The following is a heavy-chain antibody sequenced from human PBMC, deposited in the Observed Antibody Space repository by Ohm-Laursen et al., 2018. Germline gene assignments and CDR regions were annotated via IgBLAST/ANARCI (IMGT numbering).Heavy chain of an antibody. CDR2: IKRKADGETT. V-gene: IGHV3-15*01. CDR1: GFTFSNAS. Sequence: SLRLSCTASGFTFSNASMSWVRQAPGKGLEWVGRIKRKADGETTDYAAPVKDRLTISRDDSKTTLYLQMNSLKTEDTAVYYCATGLPADDAFNIWGQGTMVTVSS. J-gene: IGHJ3*02. CDR3: ATGLPADDAFNI.